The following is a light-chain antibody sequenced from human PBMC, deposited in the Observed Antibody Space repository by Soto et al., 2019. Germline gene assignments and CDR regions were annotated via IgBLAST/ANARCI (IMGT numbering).Light chain of an antibody. J-gene: IGKJ5*01. Sequence: EIQVTQSPSSLSASVGDRVTITCQASQDISNYLNWYQHKPREAPKPPIYDASNLEIGVSSRFSGSGSGTDFTFTINNLQPEDITPYYCPHSATLRIPFAQRTR. CDR3: PHSATLRIP. V-gene: IGKV1-33*01. CDR1: QDISNY. CDR2: DAS.